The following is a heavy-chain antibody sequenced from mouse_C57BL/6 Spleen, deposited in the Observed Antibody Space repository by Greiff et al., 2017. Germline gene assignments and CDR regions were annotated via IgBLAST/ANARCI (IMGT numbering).Heavy chain of an antibody. J-gene: IGHJ1*03. CDR3: TRFITTVVDTRYFDV. Sequence: VQLQQSGAELVRPGASVTLSCKASGYTFTDYEMHWVKQTPVHGLEWIGAIDPETGGTAYNQKFKGKAILTADKSSSTAYMELRSLTSEDSAVYYCTRFITTVVDTRYFDVWGTGTTLTVSS. CDR1: GYTFTDYE. CDR2: IDPETGGT. V-gene: IGHV1-15*01. D-gene: IGHD1-1*01.